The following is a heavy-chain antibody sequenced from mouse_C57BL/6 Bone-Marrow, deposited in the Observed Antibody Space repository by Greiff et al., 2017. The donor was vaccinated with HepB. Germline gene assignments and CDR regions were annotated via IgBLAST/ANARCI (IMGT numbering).Heavy chain of an antibody. Sequence: EVQLQQSGPVLVKPGASVKMSCKASGYTFTDYYMNWVKQSHGKSLEWIGVINPYNGGTSYNQKFKGKATLTVAKSSSTAYMELNSLTSEDSAVYYCARGSSYYFDYWGQGTTLTVSS. CDR2: INPYNGGT. CDR3: ARGSSYYFDY. V-gene: IGHV1-19*01. CDR1: GYTFTDYY. J-gene: IGHJ2*01. D-gene: IGHD1-1*01.